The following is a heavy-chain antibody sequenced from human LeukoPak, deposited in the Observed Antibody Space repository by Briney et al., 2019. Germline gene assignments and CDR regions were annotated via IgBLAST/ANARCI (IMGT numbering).Heavy chain of an antibody. J-gene: IGHJ4*02. Sequence: GSLRLSCAASGFTFSSYSMNWVRQAPGKGLEWVSSISSSSSYIYYADSVKGRFTISRDNAKNSLYLQMNSLRAEDTAVYYCARDRARDGYNLYYWGQGTLVTVSS. D-gene: IGHD5-24*01. CDR3: ARDRARDGYNLYY. CDR1: GFTFSSYS. V-gene: IGHV3-21*01. CDR2: ISSSSSYI.